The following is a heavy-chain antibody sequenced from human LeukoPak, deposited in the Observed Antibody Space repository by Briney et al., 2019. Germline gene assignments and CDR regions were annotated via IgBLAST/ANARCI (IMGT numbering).Heavy chain of an antibody. CDR3: AKVSGSGWHFDL. Sequence: GGSLRLSCAASGFTFSNYEMNWVRQAPGKGLEWVSFISSSGSLIYYADSVKGRFTISRDSAKNSLYLQMDSLRVEDTAVYYCAKVSGSGWHFDLWGQGTLVTVSS. V-gene: IGHV3-48*03. CDR1: GFTFSNYE. J-gene: IGHJ4*02. CDR2: ISSSGSLI. D-gene: IGHD6-19*01.